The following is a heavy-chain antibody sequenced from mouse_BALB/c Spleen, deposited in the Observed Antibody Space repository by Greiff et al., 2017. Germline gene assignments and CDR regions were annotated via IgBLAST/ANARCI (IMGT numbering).Heavy chain of an antibody. J-gene: IGHJ4*01. CDR3: ARGRGEYAMDY. Sequence: EVKVEESGGGLVKPGGSLKLSCAASGFTFSDYYMYWVRQTPEKRLEWVATISDGGSYTYYPDSVKGRFTISRDNAKNNLYLQMSSLKSEDTAMYYCARGRGEYAMDYWGQGTSVTVSS. CDR1: GFTFSDYY. V-gene: IGHV5-4*02. CDR2: ISDGGSYT.